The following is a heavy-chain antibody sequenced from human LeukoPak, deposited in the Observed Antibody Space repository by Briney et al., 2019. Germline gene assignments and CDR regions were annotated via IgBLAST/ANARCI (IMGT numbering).Heavy chain of an antibody. V-gene: IGHV4-59*13. CDR2: NHYSGYT. Sequence: PSETLSLTCNVSGGSISRYYWHWIRQAPGKGLEWIGYNHYSGYTFYNPYLKTRATILVGTNQFSLELISVTAADTAVYFCAGQTGNKGAFDVWGQGTMVTVSS. CDR3: AGQTGNKGAFDV. CDR1: GGSISRYY. J-gene: IGHJ3*01. D-gene: IGHD1/OR15-1a*01.